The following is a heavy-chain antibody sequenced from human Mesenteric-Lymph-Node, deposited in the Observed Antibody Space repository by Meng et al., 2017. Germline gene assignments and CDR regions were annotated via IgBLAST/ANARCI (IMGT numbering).Heavy chain of an antibody. CDR2: IYYSGST. Sequence: QVQLQQWGAGLLKPSETLALTCAVYGGSVSSGGYYWTWIRQHPGKGLEWFGHIYYSGSTFYNPSLKRRVIISIDTSKNQFSLNLRSVTAADTAVYYCARVSSGWDYFDYWGQGTLVTVSS. CDR3: ARVSSGWDYFDY. CDR1: GGSVSSGGYY. J-gene: IGHJ4*02. D-gene: IGHD6-19*01. V-gene: IGHV4-31*11.